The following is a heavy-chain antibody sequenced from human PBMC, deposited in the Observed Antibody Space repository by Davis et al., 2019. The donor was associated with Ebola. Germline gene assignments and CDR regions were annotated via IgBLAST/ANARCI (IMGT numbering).Heavy chain of an antibody. CDR1: GFTFSSYW. D-gene: IGHD1-26*01. J-gene: IGHJ3*02. CDR3: SRRYSGTFRNALDI. CDR2: IRSKVNNYVT. V-gene: IGHV3-73*01. Sequence: GESLKISCAASGFTFSSYWMHWVRQAPGKGLEWVGRIRSKVNNYVTAYAASMQGRFSISRADSKSTAFLQLDNLKAEDTAAYYCSRRYSGTFRNALDIWGQGTMVTVSS.